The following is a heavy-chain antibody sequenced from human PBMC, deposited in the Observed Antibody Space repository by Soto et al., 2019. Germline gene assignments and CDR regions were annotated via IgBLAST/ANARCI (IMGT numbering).Heavy chain of an antibody. Sequence: EVQLVESGGGLVKPGGSLRLSCAASGFTFSSYSMNWVRQAPGKGREWVSSISSSSSYIYYADSVTGRFTISRDNAMNSLYLQMNSLRAEDTAVYYWARIGGYYYYYMDVWGKGTTVTVS. CDR2: ISSSSSYI. J-gene: IGHJ6*03. V-gene: IGHV3-21*01. CDR3: ARIGGYYYYYMDV. CDR1: GFTFSSYS. D-gene: IGHD2-15*01.